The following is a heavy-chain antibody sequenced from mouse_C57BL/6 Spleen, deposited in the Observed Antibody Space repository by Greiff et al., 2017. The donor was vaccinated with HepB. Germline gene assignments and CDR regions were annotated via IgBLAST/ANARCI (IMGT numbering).Heavy chain of an antibody. CDR1: GYTFTSYW. V-gene: IGHV1-52*01. CDR2: IDPSDSET. CDR3: ARRDYYGNWYFDV. Sequence: QVQLQQPGAELVRPGSSVKLSCKASGYTFTSYWMHWVKQRPIQGLEWIGNIDPSDSETHYNQKFKDKATLTVDKSSSTAYMQLSSLTSEDSAVYYCARRDYYGNWYFDVWGTGTTVTGSS. J-gene: IGHJ1*03. D-gene: IGHD1-1*01.